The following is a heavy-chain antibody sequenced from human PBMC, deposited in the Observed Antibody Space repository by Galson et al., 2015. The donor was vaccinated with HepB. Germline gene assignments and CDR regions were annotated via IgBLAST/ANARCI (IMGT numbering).Heavy chain of an antibody. CDR2: IYSGGST. CDR1: GFTVSSNY. Sequence: SLRLSCAASGFTVSSNYMSWVRQAPGKGLEWVSVIYSGGSTYYADSVKGRFTISRDNSKNTLYLQMNSLRAEDTAAYYCARALWDCSGGSCYSNYFDYWGQGTLVTVSS. V-gene: IGHV3-53*01. J-gene: IGHJ4*02. D-gene: IGHD2-15*01. CDR3: ARALWDCSGGSCYSNYFDY.